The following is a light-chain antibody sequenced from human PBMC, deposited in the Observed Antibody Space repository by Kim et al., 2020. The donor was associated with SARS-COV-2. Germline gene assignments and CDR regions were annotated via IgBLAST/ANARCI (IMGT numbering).Light chain of an antibody. CDR3: QQSFSFPYT. V-gene: IGKV1-39*01. CDR2: GAS. J-gene: IGKJ2*01. CDR1: QRISRY. Sequence: DIQMTQSPSSLSASVGDRVTIICRASQRISRYLNWYQQKPGKAPKLLIYGASSLRSGVPSRFSGSGSDTDFSLTINSLQPEDFATYFCQQSFSFPYTFGKGTKLEI.